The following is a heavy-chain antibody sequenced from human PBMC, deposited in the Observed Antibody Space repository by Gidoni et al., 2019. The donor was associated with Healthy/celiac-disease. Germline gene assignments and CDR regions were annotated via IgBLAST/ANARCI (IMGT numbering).Heavy chain of an antibody. CDR2: IKQDGSEK. J-gene: IGHJ2*01. CDR1: GFTFSSYW. V-gene: IGHV3-7*03. Sequence: EVQLVESGGGLVQPGGSLRLSCAASGFTFSSYWMSWVRQAPGKGLEWVANIKQDGSEKYYVDSVKGRFTISRDNAKNSLYLKMNSLRAEDTAVYYCARDLKSGSYSYWYFDLWGRGTLVTVSS. CDR3: ARDLKSGSYSYWYFDL. D-gene: IGHD1-26*01.